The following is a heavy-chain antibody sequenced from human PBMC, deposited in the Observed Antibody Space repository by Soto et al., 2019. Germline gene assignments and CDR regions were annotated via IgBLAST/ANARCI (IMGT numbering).Heavy chain of an antibody. V-gene: IGHV1-2*02. D-gene: IGHD6-13*01. J-gene: IGHJ4*02. CDR2: INDNSGAK. CDR1: GYTFTDYY. Sequence: QVQLVQSGAEVKTPGASVRVSCKASGYTFTDYYMHWVRRAPGQGLEWMGWINDNSGAKRYSQRFQGRVTLTRDTSISTAYMELSSLRSDDTAVYYCARDSAAAAGLSFDSWGQGTLVTVSS. CDR3: ARDSAAAAGLSFDS.